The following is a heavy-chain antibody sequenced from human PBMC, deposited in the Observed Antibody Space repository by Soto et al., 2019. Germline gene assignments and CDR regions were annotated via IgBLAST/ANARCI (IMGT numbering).Heavy chain of an antibody. D-gene: IGHD7-27*01. CDR1: GFPPCDNY. CDR2: VKHRPKDFGT. J-gene: IGHJ5*02. Sequence: PGLSRRCSWVLGGFPPCDNYMEWGPRGPGKGLEWVARVKHRPKDFGTEYAASVTGRFIISRDDSQKSLFLQMNSLKAEDTAIYYCVRNALGWFVPWGQGTLVTVSS. V-gene: IGHV3-72*01. CDR3: VRNALGWFVP.